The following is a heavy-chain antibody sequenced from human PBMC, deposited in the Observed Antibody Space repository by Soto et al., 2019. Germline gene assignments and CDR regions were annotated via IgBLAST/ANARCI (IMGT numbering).Heavy chain of an antibody. CDR1: GGSISSSSYY. J-gene: IGHJ4*02. CDR2: IYYSGST. CDR3: ARVARYSGYDFTY. V-gene: IGHV4-39*07. Sequence: SETLSLTCTVSGGSISSSSYYWGWIRQPPGKGLEWIGSIYYSGSTYYNPSLKSRVTISVDTSKNQFSLKLSSVTAADTAVYYCARVARYSGYDFTYWGQGTLVTVSS. D-gene: IGHD5-12*01.